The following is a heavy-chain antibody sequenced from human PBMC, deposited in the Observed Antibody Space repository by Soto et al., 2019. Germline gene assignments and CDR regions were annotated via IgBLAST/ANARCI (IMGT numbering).Heavy chain of an antibody. CDR2: VNDNWGS. J-gene: IGHJ6*02. V-gene: IGHV4-59*08. Sequence: QVPLQESGPGLVKPSETLSLSCTVSGGSISSYYWSWIRQTPEKGLEWIGDVNDNWGSNYNPSHKRRVAISLDPAESQFSLKLTSVTATDTGVYYCVRQGCGALHGLVDVWGQGTTVTVYS. CDR1: GGSISSYY. D-gene: IGHD1-26*01. CDR3: VRQGCGALHGLVDV.